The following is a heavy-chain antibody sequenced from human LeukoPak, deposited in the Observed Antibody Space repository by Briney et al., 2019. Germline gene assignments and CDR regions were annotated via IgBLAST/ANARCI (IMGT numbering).Heavy chain of an antibody. J-gene: IGHJ6*03. CDR1: GGSISSYY. Sequence: SETLSLTCTVSGGSISSYYWSWIRQPPGKGLEWIGYIYYSGSTNYNPSLKSRVTISVDTSKNQFSLKLSSVTAAGTAVYYCARGTGSYYYYYYMDVWGKGTTVTISS. CDR2: IYYSGST. D-gene: IGHD4-17*01. CDR3: ARGTGSYYYYYYMDV. V-gene: IGHV4-59*01.